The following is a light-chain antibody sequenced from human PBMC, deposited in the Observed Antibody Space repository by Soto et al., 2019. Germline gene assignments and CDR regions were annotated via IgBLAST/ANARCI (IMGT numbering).Light chain of an antibody. Sequence: DIQMTQSPSTLSASVGVRVTITCRASQRISSWLAWYQQNPGKAPKLLIYDASTLESGVPSRFSGSGSGTEFTLTISSLQPDDFATYYCQQYNSYSTCGQGTKVEIK. V-gene: IGKV1-5*01. CDR1: QRISSW. CDR3: QQYNSYST. J-gene: IGKJ1*01. CDR2: DAS.